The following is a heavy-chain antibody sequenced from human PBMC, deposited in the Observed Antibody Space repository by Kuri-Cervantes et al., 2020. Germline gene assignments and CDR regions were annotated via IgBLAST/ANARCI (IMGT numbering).Heavy chain of an antibody. J-gene: IGHJ5*01. CDR3: ASIDYDSNGFYYEVVDS. Sequence: ASVKVSCKASGYTFTSYAIHWVRQAPGQRLEWMGWINAGNGNTKYSQKFQDRVTITRDTSASTAYMELSSLRSEDTAVYYCASIDYDSNGFYYEVVDSWGQGTLVTVSS. D-gene: IGHD3-22*01. CDR2: INAGNGNT. CDR1: GYTFTSYA. V-gene: IGHV1-3*01.